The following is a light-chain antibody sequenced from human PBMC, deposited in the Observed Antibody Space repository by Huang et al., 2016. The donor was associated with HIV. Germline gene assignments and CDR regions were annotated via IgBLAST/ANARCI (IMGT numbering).Light chain of an antibody. Sequence: IVIPQSPATLSVSPGERVTVSCRANRSVSSNLAWYQQRPGQAPRLLIYGSSTRAPGIPARCSGSGSGTDFSLTTSSLQSEDFALYYCQQYNNWLLSFGGGTRVDI. CDR3: QQYNNWLLS. CDR1: RSVSSN. CDR2: GSS. V-gene: IGKV3-15*01. J-gene: IGKJ4*01.